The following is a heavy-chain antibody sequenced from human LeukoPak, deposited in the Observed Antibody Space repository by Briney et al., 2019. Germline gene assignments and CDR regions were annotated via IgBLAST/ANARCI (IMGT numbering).Heavy chain of an antibody. CDR1: GGSFSGYY. V-gene: IGHV4-34*01. Sequence: SETLSLSCAVYGGSFSGYYWSWIRQPPGKGLEWIGEINHSGSTNYNLSLKSRVTISVDTSKNQFSLKLSSVTAADTAVYYCARGSDSSGYYYWGQGTLVTVSS. D-gene: IGHD3-22*01. CDR3: ARGSDSSGYYY. J-gene: IGHJ4*02. CDR2: INHSGST.